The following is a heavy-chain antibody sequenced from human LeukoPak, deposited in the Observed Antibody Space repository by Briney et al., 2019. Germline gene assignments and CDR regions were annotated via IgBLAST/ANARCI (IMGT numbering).Heavy chain of an antibody. D-gene: IGHD3-10*01. CDR1: GGSISSGDYY. V-gene: IGHV4-30-4*01. Sequence: SQTLSLTCTVSGGSISSGDYYWSWIRQPPGKGLEWIGYIYYSGSTYYNPSLKSRVTISVDTSKNQSSLKLSSVTAADTAVYYCARVIIPRAKYPSYCYGSGSLWGQGTLVTVSS. CDR3: ARVIIPRAKYPSYCYGSGSL. CDR2: IYYSGST. J-gene: IGHJ4*02.